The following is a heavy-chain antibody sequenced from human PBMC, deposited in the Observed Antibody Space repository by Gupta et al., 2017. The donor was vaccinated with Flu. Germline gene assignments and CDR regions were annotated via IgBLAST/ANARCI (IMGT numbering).Heavy chain of an antibody. D-gene: IGHD6-19*01. CDR2: ITWDAGYT. V-gene: IGHV3-43*01. J-gene: IGHJ4*02. CDR3: AKDMSSSGWYGLTH. CDR1: GFRFDDYT. Sequence: EVQLVESGGIVVQPGGSLRLSCAASGFRFDDYTMHWVRQSPGKGLEWTSLITWDAGYTDYADSVKGRFTISRDNTKNSLYLQMDSLRTEDTAVYYCAKDMSSSGWYGLTHWGQGTLVTVSS.